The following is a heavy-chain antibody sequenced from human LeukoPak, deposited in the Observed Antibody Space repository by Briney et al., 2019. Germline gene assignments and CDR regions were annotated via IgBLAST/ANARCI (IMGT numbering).Heavy chain of an antibody. V-gene: IGHV3-21*01. Sequence: GGSLRLSCAASGFTFSAYSMNWVRQTPGKGLEWVSSISSSSRYIYYADSVKGRFTISRDNAKNSLFLQMNSLRAEDTAVYYCARDVYGSGSYFDYWGQGTQVTVSS. CDR3: ARDVYGSGSYFDY. D-gene: IGHD3-10*01. CDR2: ISSSSRYI. J-gene: IGHJ4*02. CDR1: GFTFSAYS.